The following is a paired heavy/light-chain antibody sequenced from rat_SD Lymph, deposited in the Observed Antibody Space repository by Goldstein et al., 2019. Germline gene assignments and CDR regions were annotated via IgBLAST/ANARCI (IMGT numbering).Heavy chain of an antibody. CDR2: INTYTGKP. Sequence: QIQLVQSGPELKKPGESVKISCKASGYTFTDYAMHWVKQVPGKGLKWMGWINTYTGKPTYADDFKGRFVFSLEASASTANLQISNLKNEDTANVFCARGPRWYLLLRDNWFAYWGQGTLVTVSS. CDR1: GYTFTDYA. CDR3: ARGPRWYLLLRDNWFAY. V-gene: IGHV9-4*01. J-gene: IGHJ3*01. D-gene: IGHD1-12*02.
Light chain of an antibody. CDR1: EDIYSN. Sequence: DIQMTQSPASLSASLGETVTIECRASEDIYSNLAWYQQKPGNSPQLLIYDANSLADGVPSRFSGSGSGTQYSLKINSLQSEDVASYFCQQYNNYPWTFGGGTKLELK. CDR3: QQYNNYPWT. CDR2: DAN. V-gene: IGKV12S34*01. J-gene: IGKJ1*01.